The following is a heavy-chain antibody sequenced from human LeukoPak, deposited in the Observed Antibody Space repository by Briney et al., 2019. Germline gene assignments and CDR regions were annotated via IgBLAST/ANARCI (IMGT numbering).Heavy chain of an antibody. Sequence: ASVKVSCKASGGTFSSYAISWVRQAPGQGLEWMGGIIPIFGTANYAQKFQGRVTITADESTSTAYMELSSLRSEDTAVYYCARPSGAGTRYYYMDVWGKGTTVTVSS. D-gene: IGHD6-19*01. J-gene: IGHJ6*03. CDR3: ARPSGAGTRYYYMDV. V-gene: IGHV1-69*13. CDR2: IIPIFGTA. CDR1: GGTFSSYA.